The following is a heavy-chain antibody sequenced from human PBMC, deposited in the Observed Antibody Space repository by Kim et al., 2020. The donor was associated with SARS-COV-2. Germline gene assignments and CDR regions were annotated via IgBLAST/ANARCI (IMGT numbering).Heavy chain of an antibody. CDR3: ARDRSLVATTES. D-gene: IGHD5-12*01. J-gene: IGHJ5*02. Sequence: NYAKKFQGRVTMTADESTSTDYMELSSLRSEDTAVYYCARDRSLVATTESWGQGTLVTVSS. V-gene: IGHV1-69*01.